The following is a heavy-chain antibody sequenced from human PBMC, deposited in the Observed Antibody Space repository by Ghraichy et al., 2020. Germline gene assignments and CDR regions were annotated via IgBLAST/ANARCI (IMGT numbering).Heavy chain of an antibody. V-gene: IGHV3-43*01. D-gene: IGHD4-17*01. CDR3: SKSTPSTVTTSDF. Sequence: GGSLRLSCAASGFTFDDYTMPWVRQAPGKGLEWLSLISRDGGSTYYADSVRGRFTISRDNIKNSLYLQMDSLRSEDTALYYCSKSTPSTVTTSDFWGRGTLVTVSS. CDR1: GFTFDDYT. J-gene: IGHJ4*02. CDR2: ISRDGGST.